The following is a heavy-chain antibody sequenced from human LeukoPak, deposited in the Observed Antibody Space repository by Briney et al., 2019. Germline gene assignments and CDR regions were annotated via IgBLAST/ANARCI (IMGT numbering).Heavy chain of an antibody. CDR3: ARDSNGDYIGAFEF. D-gene: IGHD4-17*01. CDR2: ITSAGAP. Sequence: GGSLRLSCAGSGFSVSNYYMSWVRQAPGQGLEWVSAITSAGAPRYADYEKGRFTISRDNSKNTLYLQMSSLRAEDTAQYVCARDSNGDYIGAFEFWGQGTGVTVSS. V-gene: IGHV3-53*01. CDR1: GFSVSNYY. J-gene: IGHJ3*01.